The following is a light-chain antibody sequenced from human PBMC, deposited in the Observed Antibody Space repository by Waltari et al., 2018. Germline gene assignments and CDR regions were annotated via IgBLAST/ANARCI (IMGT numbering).Light chain of an antibody. Sequence: DIVMTQSPDSLTLSLGERATINCKSSQSVLYSANSKNYLDWCQQKPGQPPTLLIYWACYRESGXPGXXSGSWSGTDFTXXISSLQAEDVAVYXCXXYYSTPRTFXXGTXVXIK. CDR3: XXYYSTPRT. V-gene: IGKV4-1*01. CDR1: QSVLYSANSKNY. J-gene: IGKJ4*02. CDR2: WAC.